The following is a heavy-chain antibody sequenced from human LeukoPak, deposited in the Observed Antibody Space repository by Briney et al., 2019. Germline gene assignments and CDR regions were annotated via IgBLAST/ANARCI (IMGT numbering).Heavy chain of an antibody. D-gene: IGHD3-16*01. J-gene: IGHJ5*02. CDR1: GGSISGYY. Sequence: PSETLSLTCTVSGGSISGYYWSWLRQPPGNRLEWIAYIYYNGETDYNPSLNSRVTISVDTSNNQVSLKLSSVTAADTAVYYCATGHYGFDPWGQGTLVTVSS. V-gene: IGHV4-59*08. CDR2: IYYNGET. CDR3: ATGHYGFDP.